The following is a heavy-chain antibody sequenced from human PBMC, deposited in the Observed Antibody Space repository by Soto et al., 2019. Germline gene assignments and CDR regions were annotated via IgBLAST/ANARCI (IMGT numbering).Heavy chain of an antibody. CDR2: INHSGST. CDR3: ARTTIFGVVNTYYFDY. CDR1: GLSFSGYY. V-gene: IGHV4-34*01. Sequence: SETLSLTCAVYGLSFSGYYWSWIRQPPGKGLEWIGEINHSGSTNYNPSLKSRVTISVDTSKNQFSLKLSSVTAADTAVYYCARTTIFGVVNTYYFDYWGQGTLVTVSS. J-gene: IGHJ4*02. D-gene: IGHD3-3*01.